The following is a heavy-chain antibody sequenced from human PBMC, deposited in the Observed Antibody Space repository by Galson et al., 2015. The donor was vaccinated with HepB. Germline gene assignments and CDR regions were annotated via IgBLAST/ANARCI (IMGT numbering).Heavy chain of an antibody. D-gene: IGHD3-9*01. CDR1: GYTFTSSY. J-gene: IGHJ5*02. V-gene: IGHV1-46*01. CDR3: ARETYLTGYHEQNWFDP. CDR2: INPSGGST. Sequence: ASGYTFTSSYMHWVRQAPGQGLEWMGIINPSGGSTSYAQKFQGRVTMTRDTSTSTVYMELSSLRSEDTAVYYCARETYLTGYHEQNWFDPWGQGTLVTVSS.